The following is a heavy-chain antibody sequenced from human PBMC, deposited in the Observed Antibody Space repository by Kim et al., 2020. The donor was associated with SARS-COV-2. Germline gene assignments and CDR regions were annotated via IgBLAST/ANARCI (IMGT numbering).Heavy chain of an antibody. CDR2: IKQDGSEK. V-gene: IGHV3-7*01. D-gene: IGHD5-18*01. Sequence: GGSLRLSCAASGFTFSSYWMSWVSQAPGKGLEWVANIKQDGSEKYYVDSVKGRFTISRDNAKKSLYLQMNSLRAEDTAVYYCATGVDTDTDYWGQGTLVTVSS. J-gene: IGHJ4*02. CDR3: ATGVDTDTDY. CDR1: GFTFSSYW.